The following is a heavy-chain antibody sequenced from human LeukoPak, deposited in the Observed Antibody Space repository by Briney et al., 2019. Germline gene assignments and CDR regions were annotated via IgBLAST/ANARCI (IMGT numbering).Heavy chain of an antibody. CDR1: GFTFGDYA. CDR2: IRSKTYGGRG. J-gene: IGHJ4*02. D-gene: IGHD1-26*01. V-gene: IGHV3-49*03. Sequence: GGSLRLSCTASGFTFGDYAMNWFRQAPGKGLEWVGFIRSKTYGGRGEYAASVKGRFTISRDDSKSIAHLQMNSLKTEDTAVYYCTRSESGTYKGGFDFWGQGTLVTVSS. CDR3: TRSESGTYKGGFDF.